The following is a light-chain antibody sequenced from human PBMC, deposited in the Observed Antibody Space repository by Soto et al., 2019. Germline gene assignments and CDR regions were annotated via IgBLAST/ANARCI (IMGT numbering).Light chain of an antibody. Sequence: QSVLTQPPSASETPGQRVTISCSGSSSNIESNYVYWYQQLPGTAPKVLIYRNNQRPSGVPDRFSGSKSGTSASLTISGLRSDDEADYYCAAWDHSLSGRVFGTGTKLTVL. J-gene: IGLJ1*01. CDR2: RNN. CDR3: AAWDHSLSGRV. CDR1: SSNIESNY. V-gene: IGLV1-47*01.